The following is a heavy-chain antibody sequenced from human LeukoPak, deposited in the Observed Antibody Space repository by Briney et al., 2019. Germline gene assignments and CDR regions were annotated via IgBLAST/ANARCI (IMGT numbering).Heavy chain of an antibody. J-gene: IGHJ5*01. Sequence: PGGSLRLSCAASGFTFSSYAMSWVRQAPGKGLEWVSGISSSGSGRSTYYADSVKGRFTISRDNSKNTLYLQINSVRAEDTAVYYSARAYSSSWYDFWGQGTLVTASS. CDR3: ARAYSSSWYDF. CDR2: ISSSGSGRST. D-gene: IGHD6-13*01. V-gene: IGHV3-23*01. CDR1: GFTFSSYA.